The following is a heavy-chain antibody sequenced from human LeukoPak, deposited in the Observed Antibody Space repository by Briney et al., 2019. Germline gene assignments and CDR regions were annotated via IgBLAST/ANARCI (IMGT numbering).Heavy chain of an antibody. D-gene: IGHD6-19*01. CDR1: GFTFSSYG. J-gene: IGHJ4*02. Sequence: PGGSLRLSCAASGFTFSSYGMHWVRQAPGKGLEWVAVIWYDGSNKYYADSVKGRFTISRDNSKNTLYLQMNSLRAEDTAVYYCARDYSSGWYNYFDYWGQGTLVTVSS. CDR2: IWYDGSNK. CDR3: ARDYSSGWYNYFDY. V-gene: IGHV3-33*01.